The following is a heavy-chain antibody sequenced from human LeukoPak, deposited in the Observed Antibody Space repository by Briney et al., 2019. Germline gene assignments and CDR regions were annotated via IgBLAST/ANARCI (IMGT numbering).Heavy chain of an antibody. CDR3: AKDVRVDWYNWNGLDY. J-gene: IGHJ4*02. V-gene: IGHV3-9*01. CDR2: ISWNSGSI. Sequence: PGRSLRPSCAASGFTFDDYAMHWVRQAPGKGLEWVSGISWNSGSIGYADSVKGRFTISRDNAKNSLYLQMNSLRAEDTALYYCAKDVRVDWYNWNGLDYWGQGTLVTVSS. CDR1: GFTFDDYA. D-gene: IGHD1-20*01.